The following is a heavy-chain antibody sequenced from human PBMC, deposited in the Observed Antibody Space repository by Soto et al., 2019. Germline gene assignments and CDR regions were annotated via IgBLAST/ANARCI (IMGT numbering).Heavy chain of an antibody. CDR3: AAGSVDGYFDY. CDR2: IVVGSGNT. J-gene: IGHJ4*02. CDR1: GFTFPSSA. V-gene: IGHV1-58*02. Sequence: SVKVSCKASGFTFPSSAMQWVRQARGQRLEWIGWIVVGSGNTNYAQKFQERVTITRDMSTSTAYMELSSLRSEDTAVYYCAAGSVDGYFDYWGQGTLVTVSS. D-gene: IGHD6-19*01.